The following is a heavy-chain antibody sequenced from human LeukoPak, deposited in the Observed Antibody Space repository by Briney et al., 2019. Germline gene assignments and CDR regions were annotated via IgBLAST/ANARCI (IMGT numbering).Heavy chain of an antibody. CDR2: ISVYNGNR. J-gene: IGHJ4*02. CDR1: GYTFTSYG. Sequence: ASVKVSCKASGYTFTSYGISWVRQAPGQGLEWMGWISVYNGNRSDAQKLQDRITMTTDTFTSTAHMELRSLRSDDTAVYYCARGPYGYYFDYWGQGTLVTVSS. CDR3: ARGPYGYYFDY. V-gene: IGHV1-18*01. D-gene: IGHD4-17*01.